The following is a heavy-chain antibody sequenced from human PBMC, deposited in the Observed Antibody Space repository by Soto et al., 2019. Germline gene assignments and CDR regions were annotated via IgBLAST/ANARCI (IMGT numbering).Heavy chain of an antibody. D-gene: IGHD2-21*02. V-gene: IGHV3-23*01. CDR2: ISGSGGTT. CDR3: AKGFIVVVTAIRPDDNFDV. CDR1: GFTFNTYA. Sequence: GGSLRLSCAASGFTFNTYAMNWVRQAPGKGLEWVASISGSGGTTYYADSVKGRFTVSRDTSKNTLFLQMNSLSAEDTAVYYCAKGFIVVVTAIRPDDNFDVWGQGTMVTV. J-gene: IGHJ3*01.